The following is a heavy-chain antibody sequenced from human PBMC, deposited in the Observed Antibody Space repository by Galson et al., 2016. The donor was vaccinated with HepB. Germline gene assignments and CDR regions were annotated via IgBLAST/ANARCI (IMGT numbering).Heavy chain of an antibody. J-gene: IGHJ2*01. D-gene: IGHD6-19*01. V-gene: IGHV1-46*01. CDR2: ININGGDT. Sequence: SVKVSCKASGYTFTTYYMHWVRQVPGQGLEWMGIININGGDTRLAQKFKGRVTMTRDTSTSTVYMDLSSLRSEDTAVYYCARGLGSGLTNWYFDLWGRGTLVTVSS. CDR1: GYTFTTYY. CDR3: ARGLGSGLTNWYFDL.